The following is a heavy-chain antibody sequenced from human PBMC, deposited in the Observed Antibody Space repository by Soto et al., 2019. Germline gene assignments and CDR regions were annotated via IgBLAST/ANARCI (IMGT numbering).Heavy chain of an antibody. J-gene: IGHJ3*01. D-gene: IGHD1-7*01. V-gene: IGHV3-9*01. CDR3: GRWNYAFDV. Sequence: GGSLRLSCAASGFTFEVYGMHWVRQAPGKGLEWVSGISGNSDTIGYADSVKGRFTISRDNAKNSIFLQMSSLRAEDTAVYYCGRWNYAFDVWGQGKMVTVSS. CDR1: GFTFEVYG. CDR2: ISGNSDTI.